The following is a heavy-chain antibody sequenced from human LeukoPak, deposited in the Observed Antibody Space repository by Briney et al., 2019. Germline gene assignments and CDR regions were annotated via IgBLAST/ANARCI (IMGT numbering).Heavy chain of an antibody. CDR1: GLTFSDAW. J-gene: IGHJ5*02. V-gene: IGHV3-15*01. Sequence: GGSLRLSCGVSGLTFSDAWLTWVRQGPGKGQEWVCLIRSKVDGGTEDYATTVKGRFTISRDDSKNMLYLQMNGLKTEDTAIYYCTKDLPFTAGGVIVHWGQGALVTVSS. CDR3: TKDLPFTAGGVIVH. CDR2: IRSKVDGGTE. D-gene: IGHD3-16*01.